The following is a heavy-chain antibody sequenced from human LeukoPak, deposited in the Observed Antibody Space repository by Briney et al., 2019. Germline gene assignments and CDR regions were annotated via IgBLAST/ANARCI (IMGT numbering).Heavy chain of an antibody. D-gene: IGHD2-2*02. CDR2: IYYSGST. V-gene: IGHV4-31*11. J-gene: IGHJ6*02. CDR3: VRESFRYCSSTSCYTGYYGMDV. CDR1: GGSFSGYY. Sequence: SSETLSLTCAVYGGSFSGYYWSWIRQHPGKGLEWIGYIYYSGSTYYNPSLKSRVTISVDTSKNQFSLKLSSVTAADTAVYYCVRESFRYCSSTSCYTGYYGMDVWGQGTTVTVSS.